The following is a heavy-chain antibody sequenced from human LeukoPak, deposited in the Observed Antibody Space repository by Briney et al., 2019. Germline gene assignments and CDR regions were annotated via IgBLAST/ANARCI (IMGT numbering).Heavy chain of an antibody. V-gene: IGHV3-64*01. J-gene: IGHJ4*02. CDR1: GFTFSSYA. Sequence: PGGSLRLSCAASGFTFSSYAMHWVRQAPGKGLEYVSGISSNGGSTYYANSVKGRFTISRDNSKNTLYLQMNSLRAEDTAVYYCARGPGDYSSGWFLEPFDYWGQGTLVTVSS. CDR3: ARGPGDYSSGWFLEPFDY. CDR2: ISSNGGST. D-gene: IGHD6-19*01.